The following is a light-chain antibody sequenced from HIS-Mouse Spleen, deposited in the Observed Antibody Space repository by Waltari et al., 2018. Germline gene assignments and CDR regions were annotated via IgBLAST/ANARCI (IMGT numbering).Light chain of an antibody. J-gene: IGLJ3*02. CDR1: SRDVGSYTL. CDR3: CSYAGSSTWV. CDR2: EGS. Sequence: QSALTQPASVSGSPGQSITISCTVTSRDVGSYTLVSWYQQHPGKAPKLMIYEGSKRPSGVSNRFSGSKSGNTASLTISGLQAEDEADYYCCSYAGSSTWVFGGGTKLTVL. V-gene: IGLV2-23*01.